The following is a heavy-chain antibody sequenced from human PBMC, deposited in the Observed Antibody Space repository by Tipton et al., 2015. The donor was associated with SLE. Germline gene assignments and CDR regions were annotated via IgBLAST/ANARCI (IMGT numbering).Heavy chain of an antibody. V-gene: IGHV4-34*01. D-gene: IGHD5-12*01. CDR1: GGSIISYY. J-gene: IGHJ4*02. Sequence: TLSLTCTVSGGSIISYYWSWIRQPPGKGLEWIGEINHSGSTNYNPSLKSRVTISVDTSKNQFPLKLSSVTAAGTAVYYCASGYSGYLDYWGQGTLVTVSS. CDR3: ASGYSGYLDY. CDR2: INHSGST.